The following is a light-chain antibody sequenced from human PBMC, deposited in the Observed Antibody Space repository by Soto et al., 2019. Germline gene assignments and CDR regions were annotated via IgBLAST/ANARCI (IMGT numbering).Light chain of an antibody. CDR1: QSVSSN. V-gene: IGKV3-15*01. CDR3: QQYNNWPLYP. J-gene: IGKJ2*01. CDR2: GAS. Sequence: EIVMTQSPATLSVSPGERATLSCRASQSVSSNLAWYQQKPGQAPRLLIYGASTRATGIPARFSGSGSGTEFTLTLSSLQSEDFAVYYCQQYNNWPLYPFDQGTKLEIK.